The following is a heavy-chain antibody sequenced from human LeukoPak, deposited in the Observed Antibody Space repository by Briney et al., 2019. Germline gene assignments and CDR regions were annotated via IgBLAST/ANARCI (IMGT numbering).Heavy chain of an antibody. V-gene: IGHV3-48*04. J-gene: IGHJ4*02. CDR1: GFTFSSYS. D-gene: IGHD4/OR15-4a*01. CDR2: ISSSSSTI. Sequence: PGGSLRLSCAASGFTFSSYSMNWVRQAPGKGLEWVSYISSSSSTIYYADSVKGRFTISRDNAKNSLYLQMNSLRAEDTAVYYCARVRGSYGGDYWGQGTLVTVSS. CDR3: ARVRGSYGGDY.